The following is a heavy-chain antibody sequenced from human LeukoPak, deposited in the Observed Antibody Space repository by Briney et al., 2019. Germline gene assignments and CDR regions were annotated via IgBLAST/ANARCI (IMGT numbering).Heavy chain of an antibody. CDR2: IKQDGSEK. CDR3: ARSGSKNSSSWYDAFDI. V-gene: IGHV3-7*01. D-gene: IGHD6-13*01. Sequence: PGGSLRPSCAASGFTFSSYWMSWVRQAPGKGLEWVANIKQDGSEKYYVDSVKGRFTISRDNAKNSLYLQMNSLRAEDTAVYYCARSGSKNSSSWYDAFDIWGQGTMVTVSS. J-gene: IGHJ3*02. CDR1: GFTFSSYW.